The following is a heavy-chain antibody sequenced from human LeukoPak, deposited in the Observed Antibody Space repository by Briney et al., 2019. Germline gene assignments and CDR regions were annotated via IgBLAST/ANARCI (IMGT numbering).Heavy chain of an antibody. Sequence: SETLSLTCTVSGGSISSYYWSWIRQPPGKGLEWIGYIYYSGSTNYNPSLKSRVTISVGTSKNQFSLKLSSVTAADTAVYYCARHPPPNWGMDYWGQGTLVTVSS. CDR1: GGSISSYY. J-gene: IGHJ4*02. CDR2: IYYSGST. CDR3: ARHPPPNWGMDY. D-gene: IGHD7-27*01. V-gene: IGHV4-59*08.